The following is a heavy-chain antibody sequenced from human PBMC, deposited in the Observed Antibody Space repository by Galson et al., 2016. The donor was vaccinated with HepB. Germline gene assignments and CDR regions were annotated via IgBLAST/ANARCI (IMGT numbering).Heavy chain of an antibody. CDR2: ISSSSSYI. CDR1: GFTFSTYS. V-gene: IGHV3-21*01. Sequence: SLRLSCAGSGFTFSTYSMNWVRQAPGKGLEWVSSISSSSSYIYYADSVKGRFTISRDNAKNSLYLQMNSLRAEDTAVYYCARDVRDRPRRYYDILTGKSDGKYVMACRGQGATATVPS. CDR3: ARDVRDRPRRYYDILTGKSDGKYVMAC. D-gene: IGHD3-9*01. J-gene: IGHJ6*02.